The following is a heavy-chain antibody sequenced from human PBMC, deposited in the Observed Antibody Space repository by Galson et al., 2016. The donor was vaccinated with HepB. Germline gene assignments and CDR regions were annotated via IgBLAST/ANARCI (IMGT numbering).Heavy chain of an antibody. Sequence: SLRLSCAASGFTFSRYSMHWVRQAPGKGLEWVSYISSSSSTIYYADSVKGRFTISRDNAKNSLSLQMNSLRDEDTAVYYCARERGIPVAGTLGNWFDPWGQGTLVTVSS. D-gene: IGHD6-19*01. CDR2: ISSSSSTI. V-gene: IGHV3-48*02. CDR3: ARERGIPVAGTLGNWFDP. CDR1: GFTFSRYS. J-gene: IGHJ5*02.